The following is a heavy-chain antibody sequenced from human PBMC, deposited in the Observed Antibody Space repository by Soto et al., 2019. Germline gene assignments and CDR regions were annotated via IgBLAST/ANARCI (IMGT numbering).Heavy chain of an antibody. CDR3: AKDALPFGELSGWFDP. V-gene: IGHV3-43*01. D-gene: IGHD3-10*01. CDR1: GFTFDDYT. J-gene: IGHJ5*02. Sequence: EVQLLESGGGLVQPGGSLRLSCAASGFTFDDYTMHWVRQAPGKGLEWVSLISWDGGSTYYADSVKGRFTISRDNSKNSLYLQMNSLRTEDTALYYCAKDALPFGELSGWFDPWGQGTLVTVSS. CDR2: ISWDGGST.